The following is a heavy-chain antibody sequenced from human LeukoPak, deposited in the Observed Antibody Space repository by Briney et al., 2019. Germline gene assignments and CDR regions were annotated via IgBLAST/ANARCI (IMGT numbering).Heavy chain of an antibody. CDR3: ARDPPLSSGSLPYDY. V-gene: IGHV3-7*01. D-gene: IGHD3-22*01. J-gene: IGHJ4*02. Sequence: GGSLRLSCAASGFTFSSYWMSWVRQAPGKGLEWVANIKQDGSEKYYVDSVKGRFTISRDNSKNTLYLQMNSLRAEDTAVYYCARDPPLSSGSLPYDYWGQGTLVTVSS. CDR2: IKQDGSEK. CDR1: GFTFSSYW.